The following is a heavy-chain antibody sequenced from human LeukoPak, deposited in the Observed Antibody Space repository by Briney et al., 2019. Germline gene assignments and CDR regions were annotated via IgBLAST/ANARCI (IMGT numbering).Heavy chain of an antibody. CDR2: IIVGNGDT. CDR1: GYTFSTYG. CDR3: ARDSRINAFDL. Sequence: GASVKVSCKASGYTFSTYGLYWVRQAPGQRLEWMGWIIVGNGDTKYSQKFQGRVTFTRDTSASTAYMELTSLRSEDTATYYCARDSRINAFDLWGQGTMLTVSS. D-gene: IGHD2-15*01. J-gene: IGHJ3*01. V-gene: IGHV1-3*01.